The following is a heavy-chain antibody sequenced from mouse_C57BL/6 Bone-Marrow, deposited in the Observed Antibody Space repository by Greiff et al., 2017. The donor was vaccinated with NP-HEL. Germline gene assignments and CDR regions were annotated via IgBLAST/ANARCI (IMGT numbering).Heavy chain of an antibody. J-gene: IGHJ3*01. CDR3: ARREGFAY. CDR1: GFNLKDYY. CDR2: IDPEDGET. Sequence: VQLKQSGAELVKPGASVKLSCTASGFNLKDYYMHWVKQRTEQGLEWLGRIDPEDGETKYAPNFPGKATITADTSSNTAYLQLSSLTSEDTAVYYCARREGFAYWGQGTLVAVSA. V-gene: IGHV14-2*01.